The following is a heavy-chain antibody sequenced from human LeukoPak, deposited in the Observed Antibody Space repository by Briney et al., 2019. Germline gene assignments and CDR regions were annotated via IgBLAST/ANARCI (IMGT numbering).Heavy chain of an antibody. CDR3: AREVRSNYYDSSGYQRKDGGFDY. J-gene: IGHJ4*02. Sequence: GGSLRLSCTASGFSFRNTWMSWVRQAPGKCLEWVANIKKDETEIYYADSVKGRFTISRDNAKRSLYLQMNVLRVEDTAVYYCAREVRSNYYDSSGYQRKDGGFDYWGQGTLVTVSS. CDR1: GFSFRNTW. V-gene: IGHV3-7*03. CDR2: IKKDETEI. D-gene: IGHD3-22*01.